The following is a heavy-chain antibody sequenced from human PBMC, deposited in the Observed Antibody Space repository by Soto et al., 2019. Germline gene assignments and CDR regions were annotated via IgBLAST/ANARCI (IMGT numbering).Heavy chain of an antibody. Sequence: PSETLSLTCAVSGGCISSSNWWSWVRQPPGKGLEWIGEIYHSGSTNYNPSLKSRVTISVDKSKNQFSLKLSSVTAADTAVYYCARVPTVTHLFYYYYGMDVWGQGTTVTGSS. CDR1: GGCISSSNW. CDR3: ARVPTVTHLFYYYYGMDV. D-gene: IGHD4-4*01. V-gene: IGHV4-4*02. J-gene: IGHJ6*02. CDR2: IYHSGST.